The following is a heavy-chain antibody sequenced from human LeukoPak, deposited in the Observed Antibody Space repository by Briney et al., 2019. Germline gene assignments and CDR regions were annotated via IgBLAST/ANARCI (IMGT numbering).Heavy chain of an antibody. J-gene: IGHJ4*02. CDR2: ISGSAGGT. D-gene: IGHD3-22*01. V-gene: IGHV3-23*01. CDR1: GITLSNYG. Sequence: GGSLRLSCAVSGITLSNYGMSWVRQAPGKGLEWVAGISGSAGGTNYADSVKGRFTISRDNSKNTLHLQTNRLRAEDTAVYFCAKRGVVIRVILVGFHKEAYYFDSWGQGALVTVSS. CDR3: AKRGVVIRVILVGFHKEAYYFDS.